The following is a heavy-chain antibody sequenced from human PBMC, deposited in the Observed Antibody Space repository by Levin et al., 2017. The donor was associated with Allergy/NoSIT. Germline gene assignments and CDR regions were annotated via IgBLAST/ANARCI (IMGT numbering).Heavy chain of an antibody. V-gene: IGHV4-31*03. D-gene: IGHD4-17*01. CDR3: ARVLRQPYGDYHFDY. CDR1: GGSISSGGYY. Sequence: SETLSLTCTVSGGSISSGGYYWSWIRQHPGKGLEWIGYIYYSGSTYYNPSLKSRVTISVDTSKNQFSLKLSSVTAADTAVYYCARVLRQPYGDYHFDYWGQGTLVTVSS. CDR2: IYYSGST. J-gene: IGHJ4*02.